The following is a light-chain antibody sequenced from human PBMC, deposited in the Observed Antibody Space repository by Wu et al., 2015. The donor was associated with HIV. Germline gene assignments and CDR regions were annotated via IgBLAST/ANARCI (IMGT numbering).Light chain of an antibody. CDR1: QDISSA. CDR2: DAS. CDR3: QQFRSYPLT. V-gene: IGKV1-13*02. J-gene: IGKJ3*01. Sequence: VQLTQSPSSLSASIGDRVTISCRASQDISSALAWYQQKPGKPPRLLIYDASSLQSGVPSRFSGSGSGTDFTLTISSLQREDSATYYCQQFRSYPLTFGPGTKVDLK.